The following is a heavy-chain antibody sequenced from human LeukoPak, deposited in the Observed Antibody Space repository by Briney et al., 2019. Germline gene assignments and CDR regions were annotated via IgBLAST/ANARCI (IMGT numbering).Heavy chain of an antibody. CDR2: INPFDSST. J-gene: IGHJ4*02. D-gene: IGHD4-17*01. Sequence: ASVKVSCKASGYTFTSYYMHWVRQAPGQGLEWMGIINPFDSSTSYALKFQGRVTMTGDTSTTTVYMELSSLRSEDTAVYYCAKDHLYGDYVEEWDYWGQGTLVTVSS. CDR1: GYTFTSYY. V-gene: IGHV1-46*01. CDR3: AKDHLYGDYVEEWDY.